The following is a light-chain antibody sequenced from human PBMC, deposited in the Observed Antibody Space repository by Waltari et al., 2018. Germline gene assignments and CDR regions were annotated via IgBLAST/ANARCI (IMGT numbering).Light chain of an antibody. Sequence: QSALTQPASVSGSPGQSITISCTGTSSDVGGYPYVSWYQHHPGKAPKLMIHYVNKRPSGVSNRFSGSKSGNTASLTISGLQAEDEADYYCSSYTSISTFYVFGTGTKFTVL. V-gene: IGLV2-14*03. CDR2: YVN. CDR1: SSDVGGYPY. CDR3: SSYTSISTFYV. J-gene: IGLJ1*01.